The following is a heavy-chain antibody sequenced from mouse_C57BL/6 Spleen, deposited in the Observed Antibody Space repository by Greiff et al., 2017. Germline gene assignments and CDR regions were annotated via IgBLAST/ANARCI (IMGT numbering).Heavy chain of an antibody. CDR2: IDPETGGT. CDR1: GYTFTDYE. V-gene: IGHV1-15*01. J-gene: IGHJ2*01. D-gene: IGHD2-5*01. Sequence: QVQLQQSGAELVRPGASVTLSCKASGYTFTDYEMHWVKQTPVHGLEWIGAIDPETGGTAYNQKFKGKAILTADKSSSTAYMELRSLTSEDSAVYYCTRKGYSNYVDYWGQGTTLTVSS. CDR3: TRKGYSNYVDY.